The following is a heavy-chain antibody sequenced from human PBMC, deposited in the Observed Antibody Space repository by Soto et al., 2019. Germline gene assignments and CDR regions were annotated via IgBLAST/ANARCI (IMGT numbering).Heavy chain of an antibody. CDR3: TRGHPSIYNY. CDR2: IKEDGSEK. CDR1: GFTFSNYW. Sequence: GGSLRLSCAASGFTFSNYWMSWVRQAPGKGLESVANIKEDGSEKYYVDSVKGRFTISRDNAKNSLYLQMSSLRPEDTAVYYCTRGHPSIYNYWGQGTLVTVSS. J-gene: IGHJ4*02. V-gene: IGHV3-7*01. D-gene: IGHD4-4*01.